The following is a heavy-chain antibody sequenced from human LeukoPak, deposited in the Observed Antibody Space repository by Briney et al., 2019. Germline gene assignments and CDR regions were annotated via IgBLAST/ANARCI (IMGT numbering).Heavy chain of an antibody. CDR2: IYDGVPT. D-gene: IGHD6-19*01. V-gene: IGHV4-4*09. CDR3: VQTTGWPGFDS. CDR1: GLPISRFF. J-gene: IGHJ5*01. Sequence: PSETLSLICTTSGLPISRFFWNWVRQPPGKGLEWIGNIYDGVPTFFNPSLKSRVTISVDTSKGQFSLQLASVTAADTAVYYCVQTTGWPGFDSWGQGILVTVSS.